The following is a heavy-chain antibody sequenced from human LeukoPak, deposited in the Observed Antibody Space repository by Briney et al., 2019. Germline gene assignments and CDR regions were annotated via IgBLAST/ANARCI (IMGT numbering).Heavy chain of an antibody. CDR2: IKQDGSEK. CDR3: ARVGVRFGELNRSDY. CDR1: GFTFSSYW. V-gene: IGHV3-7*01. J-gene: IGHJ4*02. D-gene: IGHD3-10*01. Sequence: GGSLRLSCAASGFTFSSYWMSWVRQAPGKGLEWVANIKQDGSEKYYVDSVKGRFTISRDNAKNSLYLQMNSLRAEDTAVYYCARVGVRFGELNRSDYWGQGTLVTVSS.